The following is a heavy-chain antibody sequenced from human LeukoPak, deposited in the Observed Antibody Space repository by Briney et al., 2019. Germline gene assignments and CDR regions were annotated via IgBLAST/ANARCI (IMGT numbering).Heavy chain of an antibody. V-gene: IGHV1-2*02. J-gene: IGHJ5*02. CDR1: GYSFSDYY. CDR3: ARLSGSGWNDSA. Sequence: ASVKVSCKASGYSFSDYYIHWVRQAPGQGLEWMGWINTKTDDTHYAQNFQGRVTMTRATPISTAYMELRSLRSDDTAVYYCARLSGSGWNDSAWGQGTLIIVSS. D-gene: IGHD1-1*01. CDR2: INTKTDDT.